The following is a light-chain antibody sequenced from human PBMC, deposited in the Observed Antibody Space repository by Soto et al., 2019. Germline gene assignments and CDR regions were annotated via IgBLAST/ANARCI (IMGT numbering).Light chain of an antibody. CDR1: SSDVGGYNY. Sequence: QSPLTQPASVSGSPGQSITISCTGTSSDVGGYNYVSWYQQHPGKAPKLMIYEVSNRPSGVSNRFSGSKSGNTASLTISGLQAEDEADYYCSSYTSSSNVFGTGTKVTVL. CDR2: EVS. V-gene: IGLV2-14*01. CDR3: SSYTSSSNV. J-gene: IGLJ1*01.